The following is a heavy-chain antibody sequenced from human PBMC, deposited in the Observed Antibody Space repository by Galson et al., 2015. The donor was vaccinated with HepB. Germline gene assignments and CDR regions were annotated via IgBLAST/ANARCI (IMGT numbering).Heavy chain of an antibody. CDR2: INSDGSST. CDR1: GFTFSSYW. D-gene: IGHD3-3*01. V-gene: IGHV3-74*01. Sequence: SLRLSCAASGFTFSSYWMHWVRQAPGKGLVWVSRINSDGSSTSYADSVKGRFTISRDNAKNTLYLQMNSLRAEDTAVYYCARVQKLDYDFWSGYSGMDVWGQGTTVTVSS. J-gene: IGHJ6*02. CDR3: ARVQKLDYDFWSGYSGMDV.